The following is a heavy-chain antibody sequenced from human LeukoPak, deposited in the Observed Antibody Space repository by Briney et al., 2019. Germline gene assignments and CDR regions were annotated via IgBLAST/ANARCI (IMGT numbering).Heavy chain of an antibody. D-gene: IGHD3-10*01. CDR1: GYTFTSYA. J-gene: IGHJ3*02. Sequence: ASVKVSCKASGYTFTSYAMNWVRQAPGQGLEWMGWINSNTGNPTYAQGLTGRFVFSLDTSVSTAYLQISSLKAEDTAVYYCARAHPVRGVIITDAFDIWGQGTMVTVSS. CDR2: INSNTGNP. V-gene: IGHV7-4-1*02. CDR3: ARAHPVRGVIITDAFDI.